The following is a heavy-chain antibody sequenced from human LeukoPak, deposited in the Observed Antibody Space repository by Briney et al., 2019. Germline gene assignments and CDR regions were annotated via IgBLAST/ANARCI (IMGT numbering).Heavy chain of an antibody. D-gene: IGHD2-8*01. CDR3: AKDWEGYTNDLDY. V-gene: IGHV3-33*06. J-gene: IGHJ4*02. CDR1: GFTFSRHG. CDR2: IWHDGSNQ. Sequence: GGSLRLSCAASGFTFSRHGMHWVRQAPGKGLEWVAVIWHDGSNQYYGDSVKGRFTISRDNSKNTLYLQMNSLRVEDTAVYYCAKDWEGYTNDLDYWGQGTLVTASS.